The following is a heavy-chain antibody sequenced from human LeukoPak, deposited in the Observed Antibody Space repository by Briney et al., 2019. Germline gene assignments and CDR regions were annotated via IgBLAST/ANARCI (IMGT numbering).Heavy chain of an antibody. CDR1: GFTFSTYS. J-gene: IGHJ5*02. CDR3: ARVITMVRGVKRYWFDP. Sequence: GGSLRLSCAASGFTFSTYSMNWVRQAPGKGLEWVSYISSSSSSIYYADSVKGRFTISRDNAKNSLYLQMNSLRAEDTALYHCARVITMVRGVKRYWFDPWGQGTLVTVSS. CDR2: ISSSSSSI. V-gene: IGHV3-48*01. D-gene: IGHD3-10*01.